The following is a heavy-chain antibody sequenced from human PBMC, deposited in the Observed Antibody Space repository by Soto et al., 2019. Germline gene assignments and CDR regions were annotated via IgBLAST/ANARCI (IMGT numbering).Heavy chain of an antibody. V-gene: IGHV1-2*04. J-gene: IGHJ4*02. Sequence: QVQLVQSGAEVKKPGASVKVSCKASGYTFTDYFVQWVRQAPGQGLEWVGWINPRSGDTNFAQKFQECVTMTRETSVNTAYIELNTLRSDDTAVYYCAGGTGNNWGLSDYWGQGTLVTFSS. D-gene: IGHD2-8*02. CDR1: GYTFTDYF. CDR3: AGGTGNNWGLSDY. CDR2: INPRSGDT.